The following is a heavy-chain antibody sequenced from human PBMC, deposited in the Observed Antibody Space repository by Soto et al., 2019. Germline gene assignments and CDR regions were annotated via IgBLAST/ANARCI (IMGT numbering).Heavy chain of an antibody. V-gene: IGHV4-59*01. Sequence: PSETLFLTCTVSGGSISSYYWSWIRQPPGKGLEWIGYIYYSGSTNYNPSLKSRVTISVDTSENQSSLKLSSVTAADTAVYYCAREVDSCFDYWGQGTLVTVSS. J-gene: IGHJ4*02. D-gene: IGHD2-2*01. CDR3: AREVDSCFDY. CDR1: GGSISSYY. CDR2: IYYSGST.